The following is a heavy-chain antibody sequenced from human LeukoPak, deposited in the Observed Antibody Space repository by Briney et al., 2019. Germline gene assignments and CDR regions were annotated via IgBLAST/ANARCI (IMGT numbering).Heavy chain of an antibody. V-gene: IGHV4-30-4*08. CDR2: IYYSGST. D-gene: IGHD2-2*02. CDR3: AREGEYCSSTSCYTHWYFDL. Sequence: PSQTLSLTCTVSGGSISSGDYYWSWIRQPPGTGLEWIGYIYYSGSTYYNPSLKSRVTISVDTSKNQFSLKLSSVTAADTAVYYCAREGEYCSSTSCYTHWYFDLWGRGTLVTVSS. J-gene: IGHJ2*01. CDR1: GGSISSGDYY.